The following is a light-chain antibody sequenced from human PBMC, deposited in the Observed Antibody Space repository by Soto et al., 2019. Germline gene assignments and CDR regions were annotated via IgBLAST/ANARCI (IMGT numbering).Light chain of an antibody. Sequence: DIQMTQSPSTLSASIGDRVTITCRASQTINSCLAWYQQKPGKAPKVLIFDASSLKTGVPARFSGSGSGTEFTLTISSLQPDDFAAYYCQQYNTYSTFGQGTRLEIK. CDR1: QTINSC. CDR2: DAS. V-gene: IGKV1-5*01. CDR3: QQYNTYST. J-gene: IGKJ5*01.